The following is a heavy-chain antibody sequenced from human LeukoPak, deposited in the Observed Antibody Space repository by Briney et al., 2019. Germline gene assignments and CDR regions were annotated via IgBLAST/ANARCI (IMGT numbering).Heavy chain of an antibody. CDR2: IGASSTPK. D-gene: IGHD6-19*01. CDR3: ALLAVASDFDY. CDR1: GFPFSFYE. V-gene: IGHV3-48*03. J-gene: IGHJ4*02. Sequence: GGSPRLSCVVSGFPFSFYELNWVRQAPGKGLEWVSNIGASSTPKYYADSVKGRFSISRDNAQSSLYLQMNSLRVEDTAVYYCALLAVASDFDYWGQGALVTVSS.